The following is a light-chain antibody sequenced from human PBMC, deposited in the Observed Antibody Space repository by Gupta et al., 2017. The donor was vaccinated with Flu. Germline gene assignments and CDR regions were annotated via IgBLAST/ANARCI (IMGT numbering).Light chain of an antibody. J-gene: IGKJ2*01. V-gene: IGKV1-39*01. Sequence: PAYLSASVGDRVTITCRASQSISNYLPWYQQKPGKVPKLLIYVASSVQSGVPSRFSGSGSGTDFTLTISSLQPEDFATYYCLQYETASSPFGQGTKLDIK. CDR2: VAS. CDR1: QSISNY. CDR3: LQYETASSP.